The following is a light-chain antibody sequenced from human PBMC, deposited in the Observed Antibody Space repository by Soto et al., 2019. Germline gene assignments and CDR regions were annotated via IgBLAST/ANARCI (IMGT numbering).Light chain of an antibody. CDR3: QHYNIYSET. CDR2: KAS. V-gene: IGKV1-5*03. CDR1: QSITSW. J-gene: IGKJ1*01. Sequence: DIQMPQSPSTLSASVGDRVTITCRASQSITSWLAWYQQKPGKAPKLLIYKASSLERGVPSRFSGSGSGTEFTLTISSLQPDDFATYYCQHYNIYSETFGQGTKVEIK.